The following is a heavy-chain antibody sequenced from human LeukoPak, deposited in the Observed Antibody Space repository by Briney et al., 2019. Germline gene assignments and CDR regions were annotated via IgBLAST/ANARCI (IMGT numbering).Heavy chain of an antibody. CDR3: ARGVGSYGNDYNYGMDV. Sequence: PGGSLRLSCAASGFTFSGCGMHWGRQAPGKGLEWVAFISYDGSIRNYADSEKGRFTISRDNSKNTLYLQLNSLRTEDTALYYCARGVGSYGNDYNYGMDVWGRGTMVIVSS. CDR1: GFTFSGCG. V-gene: IGHV3-30-3*01. CDR2: ISYDGSIR. J-gene: IGHJ6*02. D-gene: IGHD5-18*01.